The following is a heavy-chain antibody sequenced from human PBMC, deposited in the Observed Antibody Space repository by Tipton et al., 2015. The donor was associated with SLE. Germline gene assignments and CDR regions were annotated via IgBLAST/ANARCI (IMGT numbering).Heavy chain of an antibody. CDR2: LYSDGST. V-gene: IGHV3-23*03. CDR3: ARGGFWSGYYKYYFDY. D-gene: IGHD3-3*01. CDR1: GFTFSNYA. J-gene: IGHJ4*02. Sequence: GSLRLSCAASGFTFSNYAMSWVRQAPGKGLEWVSLLYSDGSTYYADSVKGRFTISRDNAKNSLYLQMNSLRAEDTAVYYCARGGFWSGYYKYYFDYWGQGTLVTVSS.